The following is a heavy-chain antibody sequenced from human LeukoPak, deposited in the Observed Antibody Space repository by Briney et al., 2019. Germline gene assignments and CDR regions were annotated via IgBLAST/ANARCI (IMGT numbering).Heavy chain of an antibody. V-gene: IGHV1-2*02. CDR2: INPNSGGT. CDR3: ARTHTEYQLLLYEPFFDY. J-gene: IGHJ4*02. CDR1: GYTFTGYY. Sequence: ASVKVSCKASGYTFTGYYMHWVRQAPGQGLEWMGWINPNSGGTNYAQKFQGRVTMTRDTSISTAYMELSRLRSDDTAVYYCARTHTEYQLLLYEPFFDYWGQGTLVTVSS. D-gene: IGHD2-2*01.